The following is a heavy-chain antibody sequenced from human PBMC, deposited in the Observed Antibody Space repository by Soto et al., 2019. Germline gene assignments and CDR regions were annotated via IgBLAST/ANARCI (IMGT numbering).Heavy chain of an antibody. CDR2: FDPEDGET. J-gene: IGHJ6*03. CDR1: GYTLTELS. V-gene: IGHV1-24*01. CDR3: ATVNPLERSGGSYYYYYMDV. D-gene: IGHD1-1*01. Sequence: ASVKVSCKVSGYTLTELSMHWVRQAPGKGLEWMGGFDPEDGETIYAQKFQGRVTMTEDTSTDTAYMELSSLRSEDTAVYYCATVNPLERSGGSYYYYYMDVWGKGTTVTVSS.